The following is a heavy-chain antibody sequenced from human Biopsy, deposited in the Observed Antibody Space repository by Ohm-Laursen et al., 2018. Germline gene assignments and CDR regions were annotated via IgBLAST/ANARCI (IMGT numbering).Heavy chain of an antibody. D-gene: IGHD3-16*01. CDR3: VKDGGQTAPYSFDV. CDR1: GFTVSDHN. V-gene: IGHV3-33*06. J-gene: IGHJ3*01. CDR2: IWSSATYK. Sequence: SLRLSCAASGFTVSDHNMHWVRQAPGKGLEWVAFIWSSATYKAYADSVKGRFTVPRVNSKNTVYLQMNSLSADDTAIYSCVKDGGQTAPYSFDVWGQGTMVTVSS.